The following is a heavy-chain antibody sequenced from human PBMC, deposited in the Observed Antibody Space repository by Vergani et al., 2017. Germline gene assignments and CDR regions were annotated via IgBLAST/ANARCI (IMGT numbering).Heavy chain of an antibody. CDR2: INPNSGGT. CDR3: ARDAYYGSGSSLQNWFDP. Sequence: QVQLVQSGAEVKKPGASVKVSCKASGYTFTGYYMHWVRQAPGQGLEWMGWINPNSGGTNYAQKFQGRVTMTRDTSISTAYMELSRLRSDDTAVYYCARDAYYGSGSSLQNWFDPWGQGTLVTVSS. D-gene: IGHD3-10*01. CDR1: GYTFTGYY. V-gene: IGHV1-2*02. J-gene: IGHJ5*02.